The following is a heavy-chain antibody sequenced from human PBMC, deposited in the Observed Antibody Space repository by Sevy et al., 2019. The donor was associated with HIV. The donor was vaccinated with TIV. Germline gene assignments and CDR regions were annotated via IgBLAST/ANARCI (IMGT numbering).Heavy chain of an antibody. Sequence: GGSLRLSCAASEFTFSTYGLSWVRQAPGKGLEWVSAISGSGGSTYYADSVKGRFTISRDNSKNTLYLKMNSLRAEDTAVYYCATHRGQWLFTAVFDYWGQGTLVTVSS. CDR3: ATHRGQWLFTAVFDY. CDR2: ISGSGGST. V-gene: IGHV3-23*01. D-gene: IGHD6-19*01. CDR1: EFTFSTYG. J-gene: IGHJ4*02.